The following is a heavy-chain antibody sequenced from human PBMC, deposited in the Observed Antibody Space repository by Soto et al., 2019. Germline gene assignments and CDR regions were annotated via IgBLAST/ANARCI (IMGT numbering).Heavy chain of an antibody. Sequence: SETLSLTCAVYGGSFSGYYWSWIRQPPGKGLEWIGEINHSGSTNYNPSLKSRVTISVDTSKNQFSLKLSSVTAADTAVYYCARGEDAFFYYGLDVWGQGITVTVSS. CDR1: GGSFSGYY. J-gene: IGHJ6*02. V-gene: IGHV4-34*01. CDR2: INHSGST. CDR3: ARGEDAFFYYGLDV.